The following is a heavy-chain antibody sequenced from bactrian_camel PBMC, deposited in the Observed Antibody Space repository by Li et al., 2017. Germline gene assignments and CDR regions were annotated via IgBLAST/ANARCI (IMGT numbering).Heavy chain of an antibody. D-gene: IGHD2*01. J-gene: IGHJ4*01. CDR3: KRVSSRGGRWCQDI. CDR1: GQTSCPFD. Sequence: HVQLVESGGGSTEAGGSLRLSCVVLGQTSCPFDMYWYRQAPGKEREGVAVINRRGTTRYADFVTGRFTISKVNAEKTLYLQMSNLKPEDTAMYYCKRVSSRGGRWCQDIWGQGTQVTVS. V-gene: IGHV3S55*01. CDR2: INRRGTT.